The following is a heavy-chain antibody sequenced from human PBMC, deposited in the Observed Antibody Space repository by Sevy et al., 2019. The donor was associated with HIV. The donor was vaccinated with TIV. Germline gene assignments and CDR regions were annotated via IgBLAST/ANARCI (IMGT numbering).Heavy chain of an antibody. V-gene: IGHV4-34*01. D-gene: IGHD3-3*01. CDR2: INHSGST. CDR1: GGSFSGYY. J-gene: IGHJ5*02. CDR3: ARRLSHWSQPGWGWFDP. Sequence: SETLSLTCAVYGGSFSGYYWSWIHQPPGKGLEWIGEINHSGSTNYNPSLKSRVTISVDTSKNQFSLKLSSVTAADTAVYYCARRLSHWSQPGWGWFDPWGQGTLVTVSS.